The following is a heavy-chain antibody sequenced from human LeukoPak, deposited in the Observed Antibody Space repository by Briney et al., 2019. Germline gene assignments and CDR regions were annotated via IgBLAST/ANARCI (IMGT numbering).Heavy chain of an antibody. D-gene: IGHD2-2*01. CDR2: ISSSSSYI. CDR3: APIVVVPAVPTGIS. V-gene: IGHV3-21*01. J-gene: IGHJ4*02. Sequence: PGGSLRLSCAASGFTFSSYSMNWVRQAPGKGLEWVSSISSSSSYIYYADSVKGRFPISRDNAKNSLYLQMNSLRAEDTAVYYCAPIVVVPAVPTGISWGQGTLVTVSS. CDR1: GFTFSSYS.